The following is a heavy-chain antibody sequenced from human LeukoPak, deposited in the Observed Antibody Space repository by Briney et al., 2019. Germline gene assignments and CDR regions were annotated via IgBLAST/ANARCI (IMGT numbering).Heavy chain of an antibody. Sequence: GGSLRLSCAASGFTFSSYGMHWVRQAPGKGLEWVAVISYDGSNKYYADSVKGRFTISRDNSKNALYLQMNSLRAEDTAVYYCARVDLVGAKERVDYWGQGTLVTVSS. J-gene: IGHJ4*02. CDR3: ARVDLVGAKERVDY. CDR1: GFTFSSYG. V-gene: IGHV3-30*03. CDR2: ISYDGSNK. D-gene: IGHD1-26*01.